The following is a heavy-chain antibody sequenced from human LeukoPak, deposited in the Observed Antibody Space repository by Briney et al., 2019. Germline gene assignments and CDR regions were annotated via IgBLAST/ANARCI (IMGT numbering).Heavy chain of an antibody. D-gene: IGHD2-21*02. J-gene: IGHJ4*02. Sequence: GGSLRLSCAASGFTFSSYAMSWVRQAPGKGLEWVSAISGSGGSTYYADSVKGRFTISRDNSKNTLYLQMNGLRAEDTAVYYCAKPTEVVTAIIDYWGQGTLVTVSS. CDR3: AKPTEVVTAIIDY. CDR1: GFTFSSYA. CDR2: ISGSGGST. V-gene: IGHV3-23*01.